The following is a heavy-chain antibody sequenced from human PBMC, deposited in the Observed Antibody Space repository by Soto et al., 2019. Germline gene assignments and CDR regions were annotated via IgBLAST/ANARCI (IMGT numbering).Heavy chain of an antibody. CDR3: ESGIQLWLRRINNGYSG. Sequence: QVQLVQAGAEVKKPESSVKVSCKAPGSTFSNYAISWVRQAPGQGLEWMGGIIPMFGTANYAKRFQDRVTITADESTNTGYMELGSLRSEDTAVYVCESGIQLWLRRINNGYSGWGQGTLVTVSS. J-gene: IGHJ4*02. CDR1: GSTFSNYA. V-gene: IGHV1-69*12. CDR2: IIPMFGTA. D-gene: IGHD5-18*01.